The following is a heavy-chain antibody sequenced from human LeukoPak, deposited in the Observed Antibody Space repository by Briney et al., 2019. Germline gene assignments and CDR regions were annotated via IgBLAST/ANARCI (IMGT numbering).Heavy chain of an antibody. D-gene: IGHD1-1*01. Sequence: TGGSLRLSCAASGFTFSNAWMNWMGWVRQAPGKGLEWVGLTKIKIDDGTPDYAALVKGRVTISRDDSKNTVYLEMNSLETEDTAVYYCISGGGTADYWGQETLVSVSS. V-gene: IGHV3-15*01. CDR1: GFTFSNAW. J-gene: IGHJ4*02. CDR2: TKIKIDDGTP. CDR3: ISGGGTADY.